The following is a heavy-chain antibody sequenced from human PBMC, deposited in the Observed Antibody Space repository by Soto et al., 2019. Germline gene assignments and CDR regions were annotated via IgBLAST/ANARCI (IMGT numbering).Heavy chain of an antibody. D-gene: IGHD3-10*01. CDR2: IYWDGDK. V-gene: IGHV2-5*02. CDR1: GFSLSTSGVG. Sequence: QITLKESGPTLVKPTQTLTLTCTISGFSLSTSGVGVGWIRQPPGKALDWLALIYWDGDKRYSPSLKSRLTSTRYTSKNQVVLTITNMDPVDTATYYCVRLLWFGESTWGQGTLVTVSP. CDR3: VRLLWFGEST. J-gene: IGHJ4*02.